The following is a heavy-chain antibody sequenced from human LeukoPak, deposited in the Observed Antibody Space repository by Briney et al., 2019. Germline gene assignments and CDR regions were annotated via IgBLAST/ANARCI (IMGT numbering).Heavy chain of an antibody. Sequence: PGGSLRLSCVVSGFTFSGSAVHWVRQASGKGLEWVGRIRSKANNYATAYAASVKGRFTISRDDSKNTAYLQMNSLRAEDTAVYYCARDRGSSSLYYYGMDVWGQGTTVTVSS. V-gene: IGHV3-73*01. CDR2: IRSKANNYAT. D-gene: IGHD2-15*01. J-gene: IGHJ6*02. CDR3: ARDRGSSSLYYYGMDV. CDR1: GFTFSGSA.